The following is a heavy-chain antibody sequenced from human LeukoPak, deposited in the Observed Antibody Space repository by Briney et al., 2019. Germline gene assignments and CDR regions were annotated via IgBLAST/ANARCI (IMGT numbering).Heavy chain of an antibody. CDR1: GFTFSSYA. J-gene: IGHJ6*03. CDR2: ISYDGSNK. CDR3: ARDQGTMRYMDV. Sequence: GRSLRLSCAASGFTFSSYAMHWVRQAPGKGLEWVAVISYDGSNKYYADSVKGRFTISRDNSKNTLYLQMNSLRAEDTAVYYCARDQGTMRYMDVWGKGTTVTVSS. V-gene: IGHV3-30*04. D-gene: IGHD3-10*01.